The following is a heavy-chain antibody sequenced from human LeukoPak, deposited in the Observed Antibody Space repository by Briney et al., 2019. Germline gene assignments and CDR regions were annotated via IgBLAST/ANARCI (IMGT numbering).Heavy chain of an antibody. V-gene: IGHV3-49*05. CDR3: SRGDYGDYYDLDY. CDR2: IRRKANGGTT. Sequence: KAGGSLRLSCAASGFTFNDYTMSWFRQAPGKGLEWLGFIRRKANGGTTEYAASVKGRFIISRDDSKRITYLQMNSLKTEDTAVYYCSRGDYGDYYDLDYWARGPWSPSHQ. J-gene: IGHJ4*02. D-gene: IGHD4-17*01. CDR1: GFTFNDYT.